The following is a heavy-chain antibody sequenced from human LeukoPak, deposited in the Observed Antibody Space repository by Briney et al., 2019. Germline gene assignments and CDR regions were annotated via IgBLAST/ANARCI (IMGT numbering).Heavy chain of an antibody. D-gene: IGHD6-13*01. Sequence: PSETLSLTCTVSGGSISSSNYYWGWIRQPPGKGLEWIGSLYFSGSTYYNPSLKSRVTISVDTSKNQFSLKLTSVTAADTAVYYCASGYSSSWYPIPYWGQGTLVTVSS. CDR1: GGSISSSNYY. CDR2: LYFSGST. CDR3: ASGYSSSWYPIPY. J-gene: IGHJ4*02. V-gene: IGHV4-39*01.